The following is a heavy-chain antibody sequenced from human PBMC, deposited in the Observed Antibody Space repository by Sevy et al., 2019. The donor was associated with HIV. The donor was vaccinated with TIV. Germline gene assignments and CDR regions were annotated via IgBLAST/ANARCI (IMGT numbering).Heavy chain of an antibody. V-gene: IGHV3-21*01. Sequence: GGSLRLSCAASRFTFSTYSMNWVRQAPGKGLEWVSSISSSSSYIYYADSVKGRFTISRDNAKNSLYLQMNGLRAEDTAIYYCARAEQTYFFDYWGQGTLVTVSS. CDR1: RFTFSTYS. CDR2: ISSSSSYI. CDR3: ARAEQTYFFDY. J-gene: IGHJ4*02.